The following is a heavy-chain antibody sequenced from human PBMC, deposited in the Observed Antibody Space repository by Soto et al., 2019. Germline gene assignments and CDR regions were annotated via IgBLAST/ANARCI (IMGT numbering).Heavy chain of an antibody. CDR2: IWYDGSDT. J-gene: IGHJ5*02. CDR3: AGDMGWFDP. CDR1: GFIFRTYG. V-gene: IGHV3-33*01. Sequence: QAQLVESGGGVVQPGRSLRLSCEASGFIFRTYGMHWVRQAPGKGLEWVATIWYDGSDTYYGNSVKGRFTISRDNSEHTLYLQMNDLRVEDTAVYFCAGDMGWFDPWGQGTLVTVSS.